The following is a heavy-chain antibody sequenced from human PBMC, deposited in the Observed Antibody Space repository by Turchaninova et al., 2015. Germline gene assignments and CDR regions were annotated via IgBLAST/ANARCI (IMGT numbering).Heavy chain of an antibody. CDR1: GYSISSGYD. V-gene: IGHV4-38-2*01. CDR2: MYHSGSN. J-gene: IGHJ4*02. CDR3: ARLGMSSSGWYQSYFDY. Sequence: QVQLQESGPGLAQPSETLSLTFAVSGYSISSGYDWGWLRQPPGKGLEGIGSMYHSGSNYYNSSLKSRVTISVDTSKNQFALKLSSVTAADTAVYYCARLGMSSSGWYQSYFDYWGQGTLVTVSS. D-gene: IGHD6-19*01.